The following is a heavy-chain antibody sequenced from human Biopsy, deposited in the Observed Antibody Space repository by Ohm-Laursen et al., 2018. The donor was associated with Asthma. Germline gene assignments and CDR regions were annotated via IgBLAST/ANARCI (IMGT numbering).Heavy chain of an antibody. CDR2: PHHSGYT. CDR1: GGSFSSNY. V-gene: IGHV4-34*01. J-gene: IGHJ6*02. D-gene: IGHD1-26*01. Sequence: SETLSLTCAVYGGSFSSNYWSWIRQTPGKGLEWLLDPHHSGYTNYNPSLSSRLTLSVDTSKNQFSLRLTSVTAADTAVYYCARGSSSRLSQWELLVSGGKRAHSYYGMDVWGQGTTVTVSS. CDR3: ARGSSSRLSQWELLVSGGKRAHSYYGMDV.